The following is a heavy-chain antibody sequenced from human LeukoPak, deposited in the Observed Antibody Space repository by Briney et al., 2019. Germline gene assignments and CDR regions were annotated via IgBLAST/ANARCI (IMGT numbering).Heavy chain of an antibody. CDR2: IYPRDSDT. J-gene: IGHJ4*02. CDR3: ASGYYDNSGYYYVALY. Sequence: LGESLQISCKGSGYSFTSYWIGWVRQMPGKGLEWMGIIYPRDSDTRYSPSFQGQVTISADKSISTAYLQWSSLKASDTAMYYCASGYYDNSGYYYVALYWGQGTLVTVSS. CDR1: GYSFTSYW. D-gene: IGHD3-22*01. V-gene: IGHV5-51*01.